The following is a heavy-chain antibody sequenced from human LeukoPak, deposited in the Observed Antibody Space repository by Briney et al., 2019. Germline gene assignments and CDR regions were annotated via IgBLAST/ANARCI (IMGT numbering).Heavy chain of an antibody. V-gene: IGHV3-30*01. CDR2: ISYDGSNK. CDR3: ARETTVTTEYYFDY. Sequence: PGGSLRLSCAASGFTFSSYAKHWVRQAPGKGLEWVAVISYDGSNKYYADSVKGRFTISRDNSKNTLYLQMNSLRPEDTAVYYCARETTVTTEYYFDYWGQGTLVTVSS. D-gene: IGHD4-17*01. CDR1: GFTFSSYA. J-gene: IGHJ4*02.